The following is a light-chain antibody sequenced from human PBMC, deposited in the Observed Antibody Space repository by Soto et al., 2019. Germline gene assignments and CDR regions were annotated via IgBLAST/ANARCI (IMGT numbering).Light chain of an antibody. CDR1: QSFNSSY. CDR2: GAS. J-gene: IGKJ2*01. V-gene: IGKV3-20*01. CDR3: QADDSLPHT. Sequence: ESVLTQSPGTLSLSPGEIATLSCRANQSFNSSYLAWFQQKPGQAPRLLIYGASTSATVIPDRFSGSGSGTDFTSAISGWAPEDWAGYYCQADDSLPHTVGRRTKL.